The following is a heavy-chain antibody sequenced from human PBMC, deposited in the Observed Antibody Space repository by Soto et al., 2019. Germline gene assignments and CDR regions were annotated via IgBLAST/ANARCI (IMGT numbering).Heavy chain of an antibody. CDR1: GFTFRSYG. J-gene: IGHJ6*01. CDR3: ARGGKSRSYYYIDYG. V-gene: IGHV3-7*01. Sequence: PGLSLRLSCAASGFTFRSYGLSSVRQARGKGLEWVANIKRDGREKYYVNPLKGRFTISRDNAKNSLYLQMNSLRAEDTAVYDCARGGKSRSYYYIDYG. CDR2: IKRDGREK. D-gene: IGHD3-10*01.